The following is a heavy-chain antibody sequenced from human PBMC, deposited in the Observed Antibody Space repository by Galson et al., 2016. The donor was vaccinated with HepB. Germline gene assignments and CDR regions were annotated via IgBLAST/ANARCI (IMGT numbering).Heavy chain of an antibody. D-gene: IGHD5-24*01. CDR2: IWYDESEK. CDR1: GFTFSDFG. CDR3: AKDLEVRMATKYYFEY. Sequence: SLRLSCAASGFTFSDFGMHWVRQAPDKGLEWLSVIWYDESEKYYADSVKGRFTISRDNSKNTLYLQMHSLRVEDTGMYYCAKDLEVRMATKYYFEYWGLGTLVTVSS. V-gene: IGHV3-33*06. J-gene: IGHJ4*02.